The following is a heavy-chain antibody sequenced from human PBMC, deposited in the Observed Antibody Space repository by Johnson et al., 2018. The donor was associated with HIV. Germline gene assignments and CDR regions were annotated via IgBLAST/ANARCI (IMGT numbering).Heavy chain of an antibody. Sequence: MQLVESGGGLVKPGGSLRLSCAPSGFTFGDYAVSWVRQAPGKGLEWVGFIRSKAYGGTTEYAASVKGRFIISRDDSKSFAYLQMNSRRAEDTAVYYCARIRPANWGVMIVGAFDIWGQGTMVTVSS. CDR2: IRSKAYGGTT. J-gene: IGHJ3*02. CDR1: GFTFGDYA. CDR3: ARIRPANWGVMIVGAFDI. V-gene: IGHV3-49*04. D-gene: IGHD3-16*01.